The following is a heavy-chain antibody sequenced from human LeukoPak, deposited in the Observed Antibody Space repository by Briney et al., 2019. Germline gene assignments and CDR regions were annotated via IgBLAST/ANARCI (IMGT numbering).Heavy chain of an antibody. J-gene: IGHJ5*02. D-gene: IGHD6-13*01. Sequence: GESLKISCKGSGCSFTSYWIGWVRQMPGKGLEWMGIIYPGDSDTRYSPSFQGQVTISADKSISTAYLQWSSLKASDTAMYYCARLEPTYSSSWYTPHNWFDPWGQGTLVTVSS. V-gene: IGHV5-51*01. CDR1: GCSFTSYW. CDR2: IYPGDSDT. CDR3: ARLEPTYSSSWYTPHNWFDP.